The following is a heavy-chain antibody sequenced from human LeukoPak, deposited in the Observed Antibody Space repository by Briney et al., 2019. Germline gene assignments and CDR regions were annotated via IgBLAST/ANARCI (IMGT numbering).Heavy chain of an antibody. CDR2: INGDGSTT. CDR3: SRDQTFYSYYYYMDV. CDR1: GFTFSKYW. V-gene: IGHV3-74*01. J-gene: IGHJ6*03. Sequence: PGGSLRLSCAASGFTFSKYWMLWVRQAPGKGLVWVSRINGDGSTTTYADSVKGRFTISRDNAKNTLYLQMNSLRDEDTAVYYCSRDQTFYSYYYYMDVWGKGTTVTVSS.